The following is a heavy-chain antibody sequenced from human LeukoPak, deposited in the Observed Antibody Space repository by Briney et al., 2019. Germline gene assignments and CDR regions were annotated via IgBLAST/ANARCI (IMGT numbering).Heavy chain of an antibody. V-gene: IGHV4-38-2*02. Sequence: PSETLSLTCTVSGDSISSYSWSWIRQPPGKGLEWIGSLYHPDTTYYDPSLKSRVTMSADTSRNQFSLKLSFVTAADTAVYYCARQHDSYYYYYVDLWGTGTTVTVSS. CDR2: LYHPDTT. D-gene: IGHD6-13*01. J-gene: IGHJ6*03. CDR1: GDSISSYS. CDR3: ARQHDSYYYYYVDL.